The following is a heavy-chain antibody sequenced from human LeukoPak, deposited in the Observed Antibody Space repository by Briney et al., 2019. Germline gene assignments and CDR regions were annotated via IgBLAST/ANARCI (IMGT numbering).Heavy chain of an antibody. D-gene: IGHD3-9*01. V-gene: IGHV3-23*01. CDR2: ISGSGGST. Sequence: PGGSLRLSCAASRFTFSSYAMSWVRQAPGKGLEWVSAISGSGGSTYYADSVKGRFTISRDNSKNTLYLQMNSLRAEDTAVYYCAKDPKNFDYYFDYWGQGTLVTPSS. CDR3: AKDPKNFDYYFDY. J-gene: IGHJ4*02. CDR1: RFTFSSYA.